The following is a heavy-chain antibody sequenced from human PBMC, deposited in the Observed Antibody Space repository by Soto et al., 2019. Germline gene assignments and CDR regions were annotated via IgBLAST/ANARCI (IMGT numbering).Heavy chain of an antibody. CDR2: ISGTAGRT. CDR1: GFIFTKNA. CDR3: ARDRADPIGDYHPLFDS. D-gene: IGHD2-21*01. Sequence: LESGGGLVQPGGSLRLSCQASGFIFTKNAVAWVRQAPGKGLEWLSGISGTAGRTYYADSVKGRFIISRDTSKNTLYLQMNSLRAEDTAVYYCARDRADPIGDYHPLFDSWGLGTLVTVSS. V-gene: IGHV3-23*01. J-gene: IGHJ4*02.